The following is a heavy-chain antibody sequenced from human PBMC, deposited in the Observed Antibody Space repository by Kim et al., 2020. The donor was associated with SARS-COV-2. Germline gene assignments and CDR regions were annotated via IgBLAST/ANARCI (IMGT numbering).Heavy chain of an antibody. CDR1: GYSFTNYW. V-gene: IGHV5-10-1*01. CDR2: IDPSDSYT. D-gene: IGHD3-9*01. Sequence: GESLKISCKGSGYSFTNYWITWMRQMPGKGLEWMGRIDPSDSYTNYSPSFQGHVTFSVDKSISTAYLQWNSLGAPDTAMYYFATVYYDFLTGYYPLNYWGQGTLVTVSS. CDR3: ATVYYDFLTGYYPLNY. J-gene: IGHJ4*02.